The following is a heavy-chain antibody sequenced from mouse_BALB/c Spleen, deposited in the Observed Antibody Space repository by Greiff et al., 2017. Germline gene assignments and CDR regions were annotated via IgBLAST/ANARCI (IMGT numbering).Heavy chain of an antibody. CDR3: ARSFIYDGYYLDY. V-gene: IGHV1-54*01. J-gene: IGHJ2*01. CDR2: INPGSGST. CDR1: GYAFTNYL. Sequence: VQLQQSGAELVRPGTSVKVSCKASGYAFTNYLIEWVKQRPGQGLEWIGVINPGSGSTNYNEKFKGKATLTADKSSSTAYMQLSSLTSDDSAVYFCARSFIYDGYYLDYWGQGTTLTVSS. D-gene: IGHD2-3*01.